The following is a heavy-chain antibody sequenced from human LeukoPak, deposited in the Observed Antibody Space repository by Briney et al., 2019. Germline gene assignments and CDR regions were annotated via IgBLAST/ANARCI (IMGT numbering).Heavy chain of an antibody. J-gene: IGHJ4*02. CDR1: GCTFSNYA. V-gene: IGHV3-23*01. CDR3: AKHVWTSVWFFDY. CDR2: ISGSGGRR. D-gene: IGHD6-19*01. Sequence: GGSLRLSCAASGCTFSNYALSWVRQAPGRGLEGVSLISGSGGRRDYAGSVKGRFTISRDNSKSTLYLQMNSLKAEDTAVYYCAKHVWTSVWFFDYWGQGTLVTVSS.